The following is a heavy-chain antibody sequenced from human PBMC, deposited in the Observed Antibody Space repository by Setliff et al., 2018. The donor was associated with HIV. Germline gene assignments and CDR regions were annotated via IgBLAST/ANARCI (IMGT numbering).Heavy chain of an antibody. D-gene: IGHD6-6*01. CDR1: GGTFSSYA. Sequence: KASGGTFSSYAISWVRQAPGQGLEWMGGIIPLFGTANYAQKFQGRVTITADDSTSTVYMEVRSLRSADTAVYYCSKVSEHRTSSGSFYYYMDVWGEGTTVTVSS. V-gene: IGHV1-69*01. J-gene: IGHJ6*03. CDR3: SKVSEHRTSSGSFYYYMDV. CDR2: IIPLFGTA.